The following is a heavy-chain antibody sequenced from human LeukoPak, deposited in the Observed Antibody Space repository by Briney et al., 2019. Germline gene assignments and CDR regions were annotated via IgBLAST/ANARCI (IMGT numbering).Heavy chain of an antibody. D-gene: IGHD3-10*01. J-gene: IGHJ4*02. V-gene: IGHV3-33*01. CDR2: IWYDGSNK. CDR3: ARDARAYYYGSGGYGGGIDY. Sequence: GRSLRLSCAASGFTFSSYGMHWVRQAPGKGLEGVAVIWYDGSNKYYADSVKGRFTISRDNSKNTLYLQMNSLRAEDTAVYYCARDARAYYYGSGGYGGGIDYWGQGTLVTVSS. CDR1: GFTFSSYG.